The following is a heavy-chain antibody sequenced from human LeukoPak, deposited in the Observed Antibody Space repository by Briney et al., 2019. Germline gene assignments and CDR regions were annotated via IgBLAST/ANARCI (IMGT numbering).Heavy chain of an antibody. Sequence: SETLSLTCTVSGGSINSYYWSWIRQPAGKGLEWIGRIYSSGSTNYNPSLKSRVSMSVDTSKNQFSLRLTSVTAADTAVYYCARGGKATVVTMWGQGILVSVSS. CDR3: ARGGKATVVTM. J-gene: IGHJ4*02. V-gene: IGHV4-4*07. CDR1: GGSINSYY. CDR2: IYSSGST. D-gene: IGHD4-23*01.